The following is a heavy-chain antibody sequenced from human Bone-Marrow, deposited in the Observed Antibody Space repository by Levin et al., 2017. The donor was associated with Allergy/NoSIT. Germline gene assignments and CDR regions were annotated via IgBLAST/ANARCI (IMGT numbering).Heavy chain of an antibody. CDR3: ARDGTAGRQYYYYYYGMDV. CDR2: ISAYNGNT. V-gene: IGHV1-18*01. D-gene: IGHD1-1*01. Sequence: GESLKISCKASGYTFTSYGISWVRQAPGQGLEWMGWISAYNGNTNYAQKLQGRVTMTTDTSTSTAYMELRSLRSDDTAVYYCARDGTAGRQYYYYYYGMDVWGQGTTVTVSS. J-gene: IGHJ6*02. CDR1: GYTFTSYG.